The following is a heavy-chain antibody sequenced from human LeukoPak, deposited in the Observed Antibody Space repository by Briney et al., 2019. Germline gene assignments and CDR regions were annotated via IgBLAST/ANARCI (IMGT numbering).Heavy chain of an antibody. J-gene: IGHJ4*02. CDR2: IYYSGST. CDR1: GGSINNYY. Sequence: SETLSLTCTVSGGSINNYYWSWIRQPPGKGLEWVAYIYYSGSTSYNPSLKSRVTISIDTSKNQFSLKLSSVTAADTAMYYCARHWIGRDGDLDCPFDYWGQGTQLTVSS. D-gene: IGHD4-17*01. CDR3: ARHWIGRDGDLDCPFDY. V-gene: IGHV4-59*08.